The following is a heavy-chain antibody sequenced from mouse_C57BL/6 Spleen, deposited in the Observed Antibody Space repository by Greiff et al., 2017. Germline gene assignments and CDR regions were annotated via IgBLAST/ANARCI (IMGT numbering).Heavy chain of an antibody. CDR3: AREGMDSYYFDY. J-gene: IGHJ2*01. CDR2: INDGGSYT. CDR1: GFTFSSYA. Sequence: EVQGVESGGGLVKPGGSLKLSCAASGFTFSSYAMSWVRQTPEKRLEWVATINDGGSYTYYPDNVKGRFTISRDNAKNNLYLQMSHLTSEDTAMYYGAREGMDSYYFDYWGQGTTLTVSS. V-gene: IGHV5-4*01.